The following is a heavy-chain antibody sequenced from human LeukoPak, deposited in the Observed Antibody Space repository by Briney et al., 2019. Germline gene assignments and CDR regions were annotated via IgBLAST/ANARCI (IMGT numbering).Heavy chain of an antibody. CDR1: GFTFSSYS. J-gene: IGHJ3*02. V-gene: IGHV3-21*01. Sequence: GGSLRLSCAASGFTFSSYSMNWVRQAPGKGLEWVSSISSSSIYIYYADSVKGRFTISRDNAKNSLYLQMNSLRAEDRVVYYCARDREKKTTGGAFDIWGQGTTVTVSS. CDR3: ARDREKKTTGGAFDI. CDR2: ISSSSIYI. D-gene: IGHD1-7*01.